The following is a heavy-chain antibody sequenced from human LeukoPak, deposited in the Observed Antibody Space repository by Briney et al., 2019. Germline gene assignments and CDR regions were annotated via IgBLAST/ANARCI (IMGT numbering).Heavy chain of an antibody. V-gene: IGHV4-59*01. CDR2: IYYSGST. CDR1: GGSISSYY. D-gene: IGHD3-22*01. J-gene: IGHJ4*02. CDR3: ARALSGTTYYCDSSGYYGYYFDY. Sequence: PSETLSLTCTVSGGSISSYYWSWIRQPPGKGLEWIGYIYYSGSTNYNPSLKSRVTISVDTSKNQFSLKLSSVTAADTAVYYCARALSGTTYYCDSSGYYGYYFDYWGQGTLVTVSS.